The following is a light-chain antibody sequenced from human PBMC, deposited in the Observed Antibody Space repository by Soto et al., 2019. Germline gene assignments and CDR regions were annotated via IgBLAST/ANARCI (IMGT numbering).Light chain of an antibody. CDR2: DTS. Sequence: EIVMTQSPVTLSLSQGERATLSCRATRSVNNFVAWYQQKPGQTPRLLIYDTSNRATGIPARFSGSGSGTDFTLTISSLEPEDFAVYYCQQRSSWPPTFGQGTRLEIK. J-gene: IGKJ5*01. CDR3: QQRSSWPPT. CDR1: RSVNNF. V-gene: IGKV3-11*01.